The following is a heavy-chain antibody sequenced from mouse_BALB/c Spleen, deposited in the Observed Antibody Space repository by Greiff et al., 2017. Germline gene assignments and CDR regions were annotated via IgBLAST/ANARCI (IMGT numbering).Heavy chain of an antibody. CDR1: GYAFTNYL. CDR3: ARVYYGTSYALDY. D-gene: IGHD1-1*01. CDR2: IIPGSGGT. Sequence: QVQLQQSGAELVRPGTSVKVSCKASGYAFTNYLIEWVKQRPGQGLEWIGVIIPGSGGTNYNENFKGKATLTADKSSSTAYMQLSSLTSDDSAVYVCARVYYGTSYALDYWGQGTSVTVSS. J-gene: IGHJ4*01. V-gene: IGHV1-54*01.